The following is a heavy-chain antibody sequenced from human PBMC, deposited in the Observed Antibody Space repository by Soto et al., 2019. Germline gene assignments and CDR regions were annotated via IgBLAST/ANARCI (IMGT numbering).Heavy chain of an antibody. D-gene: IGHD3-22*01. V-gene: IGHV3-23*01. Sequence: EVQLLESGGGLAQPGGSLRLSCAASGFTFSSYAMSWVRQAPRKGLEWVSAISGSGVSTYYADSVKGRFTISRDNYKNTLYLQMNSLRAEDTAVYYCAKSPGMYYYDSSGYYHYDYWGQGTLITVSS. J-gene: IGHJ4*02. CDR1: GFTFSSYA. CDR2: ISGSGVST. CDR3: AKSPGMYYYDSSGYYHYDY.